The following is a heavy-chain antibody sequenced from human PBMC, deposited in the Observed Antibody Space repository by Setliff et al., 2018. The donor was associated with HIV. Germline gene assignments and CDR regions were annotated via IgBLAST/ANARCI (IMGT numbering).Heavy chain of an antibody. CDR2: INHSGDA. CDR3: ARAPFYYGSGSYQTFDY. D-gene: IGHD3-10*01. Sequence: SETLSLTCAVYGGSFSSYYWSWIRQPPGKGLEWIGDINHSGDANYNPSLKSRVTMLVDTSKNQFSLKLSSVTAADTAVYYCARAPFYYGSGSYQTFDYWGQGTLVTVSS. V-gene: IGHV4-34*10. CDR1: GGSFSSYY. J-gene: IGHJ4*02.